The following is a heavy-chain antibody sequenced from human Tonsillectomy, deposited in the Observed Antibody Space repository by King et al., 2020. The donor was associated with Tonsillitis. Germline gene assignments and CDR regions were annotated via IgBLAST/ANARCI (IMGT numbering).Heavy chain of an antibody. V-gene: IGHV3-43D*03. CDR3: AKASVGYTLVYFFNY. D-gene: IGHD5-12*01. CDR2: ISWDGGVA. CDR1: GFTFDDYA. Sequence: QLVQSGGVVVQPGGSLRRSCVASGFTFDDYAMHWVRHAPGKSLEWISVISWDGGVAYYADSMKGRFTISRDNSKNSLYLQMNSLRPEDTAFYYCAKASVGYTLVYFFNYWGQGTLVTVSS. J-gene: IGHJ4*02.